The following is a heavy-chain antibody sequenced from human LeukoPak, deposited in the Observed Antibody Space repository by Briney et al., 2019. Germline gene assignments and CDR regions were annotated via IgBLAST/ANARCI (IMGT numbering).Heavy chain of an antibody. CDR3: ASLYYYGSGSYYKGWFDP. D-gene: IGHD3-10*01. Sequence: GESLKISCKGSGYSFTSYWIGWVRQVPGKGLEWMGIIYPGDSDTRYSPSFQGQVTISADKSISTAYLQWSSLKASDTAMYYCASLYYYGSGSYYKGWFDPWGQGTLVTVSS. J-gene: IGHJ5*02. CDR1: GYSFTSYW. CDR2: IYPGDSDT. V-gene: IGHV5-51*01.